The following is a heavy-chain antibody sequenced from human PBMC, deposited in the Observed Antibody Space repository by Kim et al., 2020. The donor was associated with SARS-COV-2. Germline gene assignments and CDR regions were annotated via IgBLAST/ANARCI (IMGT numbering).Heavy chain of an antibody. V-gene: IGHV4-34*01. D-gene: IGHD2-15*01. Sequence: SETLSLTCAVYGGSFSGYYWSWIRQPPGKGLEWIGEINHSGSTNYNPSLKSRVTISVDTSKNQFSLKLSSVTAADTAVYYCARDRYGGNYFDYWGQGTLV. CDR2: INHSGST. CDR3: ARDRYGGNYFDY. J-gene: IGHJ4*02. CDR1: GGSFSGYY.